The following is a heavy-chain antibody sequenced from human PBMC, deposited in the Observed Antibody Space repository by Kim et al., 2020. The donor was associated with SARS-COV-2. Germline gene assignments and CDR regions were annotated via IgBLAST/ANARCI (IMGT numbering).Heavy chain of an antibody. J-gene: IGHJ5*02. V-gene: IGHV1-18*04. CDR2: ISAYNGNT. CDR1: GYTFTSYG. D-gene: IGHD2-2*01. Sequence: ASVKVSCKASGYTFTSYGISWVRQAPGQGLEWMGWISAYNGNTNYAQKLQGRVTMTTDTSTSTAYMELRSLRSDDTAVYYCARDQDCSSTSCYRGSVNWFDPWGQGTLVTVSS. CDR3: ARDQDCSSTSCYRGSVNWFDP.